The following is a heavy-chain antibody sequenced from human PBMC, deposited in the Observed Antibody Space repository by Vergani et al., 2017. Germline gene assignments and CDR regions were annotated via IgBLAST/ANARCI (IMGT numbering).Heavy chain of an antibody. Sequence: QVQLQESGPGLVKPSETLSLTCTVSGGSISSYYWSWIRQPPGKGLEWIGYIYYSGSTNYNPSLKSRVTISVDTSKNQFSLKLSSVTAADTAVHYCARRYYDSSGPFDYWGQGTLVTVSS. CDR1: GGSISSYY. J-gene: IGHJ4*02. CDR2: IYYSGST. CDR3: ARRYYDSSGPFDY. D-gene: IGHD3-22*01. V-gene: IGHV4-59*01.